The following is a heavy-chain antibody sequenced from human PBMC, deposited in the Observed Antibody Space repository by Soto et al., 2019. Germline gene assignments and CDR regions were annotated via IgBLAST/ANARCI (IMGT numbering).Heavy chain of an antibody. CDR2: ISWNSGSI. Sequence: GGSLRLSCAASGFTFDDYAMHWVRQAPGKGLEWVSGISWNSGSIGYADSVKGRFTISRDNAKNSLYLQMNSLRAEDTALYYCAKGASGWYKVAFDIWGQGTMVTVSS. CDR3: AKGASGWYKVAFDI. CDR1: GFTFDDYA. J-gene: IGHJ3*02. V-gene: IGHV3-9*01. D-gene: IGHD6-19*01.